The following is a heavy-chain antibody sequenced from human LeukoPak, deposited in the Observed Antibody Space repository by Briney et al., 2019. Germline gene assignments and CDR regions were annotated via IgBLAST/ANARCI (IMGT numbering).Heavy chain of an antibody. V-gene: IGHV3-21*01. J-gene: IGHJ5*02. CDR3: ATADCSASTCYLRRSWFDP. Sequence: PGGSLRLSCTASGFSINSYDMNWVRQAPGKGLEWVSSISPKSDFIYYSDSVRGRFTISRDNADNSLYLQMNSLRAEDTAVYYCATADCSASTCYLRRSWFDPWGQGTLVTVSS. CDR1: GFSINSYD. CDR2: ISPKSDFI. D-gene: IGHD3-9*01.